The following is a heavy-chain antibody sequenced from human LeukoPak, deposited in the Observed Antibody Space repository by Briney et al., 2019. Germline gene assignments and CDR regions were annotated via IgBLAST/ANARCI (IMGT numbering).Heavy chain of an antibody. D-gene: IGHD2-15*01. V-gene: IGHV3-23*01. CDR2: ISGSGGST. CDR3: AKDGSVVVVVAATTYDY. Sequence: GGSLRLSCAASGFTFSSYAMSWVRQALGKGLEWVSAISGSGGSTYYADSVKGRFTISRDNSKNTLYLQMNSLRAEDTAVYYCAKDGSVVVVVAATTYDYWGQGTLATVSS. J-gene: IGHJ4*02. CDR1: GFTFSSYA.